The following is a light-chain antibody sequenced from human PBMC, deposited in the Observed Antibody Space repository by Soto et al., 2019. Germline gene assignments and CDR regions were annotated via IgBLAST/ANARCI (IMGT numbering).Light chain of an antibody. CDR2: HAS. V-gene: IGKV3-15*01. Sequence: EIMMTQSPAALSVSPGERVTLSCRASQSISNTLAWYQQRPGQAPRLLIYHASTRATGIPARFSGSVSGTEFSLTISSPQSEDFAVYHCQQYNKCPLTFGGRTKVEIK. CDR3: QQYNKCPLT. J-gene: IGKJ4*01. CDR1: QSISNT.